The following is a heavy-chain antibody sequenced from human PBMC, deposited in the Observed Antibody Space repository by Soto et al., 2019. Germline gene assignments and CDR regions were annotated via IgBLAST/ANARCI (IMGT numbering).Heavy chain of an antibody. J-gene: IGHJ5*02. CDR1: GYSISSGYY. D-gene: IGHD4-17*01. CDR2: IYHSGRT. CDR3: VRDPLREVNSWFET. Sequence: TSETLSRTCAVSGYSISSGYYWGWIRHPPWKGLEWIGSIYHSGRTYYNPSLKSRVTISVDTSKNQFSLKLSSVTAPDTAVYYCVRDPLREVNSWFETWGKGTMVTVSS. V-gene: IGHV4-38-2*02.